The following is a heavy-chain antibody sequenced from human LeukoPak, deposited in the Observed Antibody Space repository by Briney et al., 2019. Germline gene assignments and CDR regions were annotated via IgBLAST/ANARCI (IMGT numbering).Heavy chain of an antibody. J-gene: IGHJ5*02. CDR3: ASYPGGAGGRSS. CDR1: GDPINSGVSH. D-gene: IGHD6-13*01. Sequence: SQTLSLTCSVSGDPINSGVSHWSWVRQPPGTGLEWIGYVLNSGSTSYNPSLESRLTISIDTSSNHFFLRLNSVTAADTAIYYCASYPGGAGGRSSWGQGILVTVSS. CDR2: VLNSGST. V-gene: IGHV4-31*03.